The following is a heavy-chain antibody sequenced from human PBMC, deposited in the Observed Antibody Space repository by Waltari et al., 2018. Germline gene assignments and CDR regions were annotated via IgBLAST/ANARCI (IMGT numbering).Heavy chain of an antibody. CDR2: IYYSGST. Sequence: QLQLQESGPGLVKPSETLSLTCTVSGGSISSSSYYWGWIRQPPGKGLEWIGSIYYSGSTYSNPSLKSRVTISGDTSKNQFSLKLSSVTAADTAVYYCARDRVGATDYWGQGTLVTVSS. D-gene: IGHD1-26*01. V-gene: IGHV4-39*07. J-gene: IGHJ4*02. CDR1: GGSISSSSYY. CDR3: ARDRVGATDY.